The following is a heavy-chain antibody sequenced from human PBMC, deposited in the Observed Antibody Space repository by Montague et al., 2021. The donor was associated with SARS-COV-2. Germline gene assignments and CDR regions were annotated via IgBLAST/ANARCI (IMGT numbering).Heavy chain of an antibody. CDR2: INHSGST. CDR3: ARDSIAAAGTDY. D-gene: IGHD6-13*01. CDR1: GGSFSGHY. Sequence: SETLSLTCAVYGGSFSGHYWCWFRQPPGRGLEWFVEINHSGSTNXNPSLKSRVTISVDTTKNKCSPKLSSVTAADTAVYYCARDSIAAAGTDYWGQGTLVTVSS. V-gene: IGHV4-34*01. J-gene: IGHJ4*02.